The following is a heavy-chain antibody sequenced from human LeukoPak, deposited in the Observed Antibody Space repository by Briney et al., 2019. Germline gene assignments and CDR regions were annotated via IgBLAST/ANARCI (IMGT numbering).Heavy chain of an antibody. CDR3: YSNYEGYFDY. Sequence: SVKVSCKASGGTFSSYAVSWVRQAPGQGLEWMGGIIPIFGTANYAQKFQGRVTITADESTSTAYMELSSLRSEDTAVYYCYSNYEGYFDYWGQGTLVTVSS. CDR2: IIPIFGTA. D-gene: IGHD4-11*01. V-gene: IGHV1-69*01. J-gene: IGHJ4*02. CDR1: GGTFSSYA.